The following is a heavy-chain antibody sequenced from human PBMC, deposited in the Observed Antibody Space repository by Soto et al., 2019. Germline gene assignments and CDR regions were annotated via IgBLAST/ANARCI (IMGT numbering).Heavy chain of an antibody. CDR2: IHWNDDK. CDR3: AHTKDSSGFLTS. D-gene: IGHD3-22*01. J-gene: IGHJ5*02. V-gene: IGHV2-5*01. CDR1: GFSLSVYGVR. Sequence: SGTTLVNHTQTLTLTCSFSGFSLSVYGVRVIWFRQPPGETLEWLALIHWNDDKRYSPYLKSRLTITKDTSKNQVVLTLTNLDPLDTGTYFCAHTKDSSGFLTSWGQGILVTVPS.